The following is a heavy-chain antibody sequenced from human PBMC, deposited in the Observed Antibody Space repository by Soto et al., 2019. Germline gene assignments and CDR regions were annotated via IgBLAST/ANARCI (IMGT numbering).Heavy chain of an antibody. J-gene: IGHJ4*02. V-gene: IGHV3-7*03. CDR2: INPDGSVG. CDR3: AGWGGHDYNY. D-gene: IGHD3-16*01. CDR1: GFTFSTYW. Sequence: PGGSLRLSCVASGFTFSTYWINWVRQAPGMGLEWVANINPDGSVGMYVDSVKGRFTISRDNAKNSLYLQMNSLRTDDTAVYFCAGWGGHDYNYWGQGILVTVSS.